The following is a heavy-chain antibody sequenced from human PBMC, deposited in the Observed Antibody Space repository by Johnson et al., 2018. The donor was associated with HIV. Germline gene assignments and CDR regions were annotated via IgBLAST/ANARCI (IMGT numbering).Heavy chain of an antibody. V-gene: IGHV3-74*02. CDR2: INSDGSST. J-gene: IGHJ3*02. D-gene: IGHD2-15*01. Sequence: VHLVESGGGVVQPGRSLRLSCAASGFTFSSYAMHWVRQAPGKGLEWVSRINSDGSSTSYADSVKGRFTISRDNAKNTLYLQMNSLRAEDTAVYYCSRARWYLGGGSCCAFDIWGQGTMVTVSS. CDR1: GFTFSSYA. CDR3: SRARWYLGGGSCCAFDI.